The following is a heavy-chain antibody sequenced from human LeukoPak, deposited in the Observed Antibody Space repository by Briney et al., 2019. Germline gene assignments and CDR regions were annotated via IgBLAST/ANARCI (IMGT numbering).Heavy chain of an antibody. CDR2: ISSSSSYI. V-gene: IGHV3-21*01. Sequence: GGSLRLSCAASGFTFSSYTMNWVRQAPGKGLEWVSSISSSSSYIYYADSVKGRFTISRDNAKNSLYLQMNSLRAEDTAVYYCATYMKTGTLPTGLFGYWGQGTLVTVSS. CDR3: ATYMKTGTLPTGLFGY. CDR1: GFTFSSYT. J-gene: IGHJ4*02. D-gene: IGHD1-1*01.